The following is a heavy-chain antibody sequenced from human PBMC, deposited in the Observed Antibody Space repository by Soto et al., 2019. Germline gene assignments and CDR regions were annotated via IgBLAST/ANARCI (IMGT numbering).Heavy chain of an antibody. CDR3: AIGRWGNKY. CDR2: TDESGGI. D-gene: IGHD3-16*01. J-gene: IGHJ4*02. CDR1: GGSFSPYY. Sequence: QVQLQQWGTGLLKSSETLSLNCAVYGGSFSPYYWSWVRQPPGKGLEWIGETDESGGIYYNPSLKSRVTVSLDTSKKQFSLEVKSLTAAETAVYYCAIGRWGNKYWGQGTLVTVSS. V-gene: IGHV4-34*01.